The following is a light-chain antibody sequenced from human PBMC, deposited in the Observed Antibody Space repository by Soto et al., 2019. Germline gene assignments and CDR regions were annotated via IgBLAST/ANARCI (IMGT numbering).Light chain of an antibody. J-gene: IGKJ3*01. CDR3: QQRYSTPFT. CDR1: QSISSY. V-gene: IGKV1-39*01. CDR2: AAS. Sequence: DIQMTQSPSSLSASVGDRVTITCRASQSISSYLNWYQQKPGKAPKLLIYAASSLQSGVPSRFSGSGSGTDFTLTISSLQPEDFATYYCQQRYSTPFTVGPGTKVDIK.